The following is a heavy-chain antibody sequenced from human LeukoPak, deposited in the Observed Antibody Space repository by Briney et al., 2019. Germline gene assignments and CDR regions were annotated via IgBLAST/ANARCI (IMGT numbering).Heavy chain of an antibody. CDR3: ARGGNGYNHGAFDI. CDR2: IYYSGST. Sequence: SETLSLTCTVSGGSISSSSYYWGWIRQPPGKGLEWIGSIYYSGSTYYNPSLKSRVTISVDTSKNQFSLKLSSVTAADTAVYYCARGGNGYNHGAFDIWGQGTMVTVSS. V-gene: IGHV4-39*07. D-gene: IGHD5-24*01. J-gene: IGHJ3*02. CDR1: GGSISSSSYY.